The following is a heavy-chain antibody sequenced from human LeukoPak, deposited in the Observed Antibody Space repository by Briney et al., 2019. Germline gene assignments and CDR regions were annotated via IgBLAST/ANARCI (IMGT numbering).Heavy chain of an antibody. J-gene: IGHJ4*02. Sequence: GASVKVSCKASGYTFTSYAMHWVRQAPGQRLEWMGWINPNSGGTNYAQKFQGWVTMTRDTSISTAYMELSRLRSDDTAVYYCARSPIMITFGGVIAPPFDYWGQGTLVTVSS. D-gene: IGHD3-16*02. V-gene: IGHV1-2*04. CDR3: ARSPIMITFGGVIAPPFDY. CDR1: GYTFTSYA. CDR2: INPNSGGT.